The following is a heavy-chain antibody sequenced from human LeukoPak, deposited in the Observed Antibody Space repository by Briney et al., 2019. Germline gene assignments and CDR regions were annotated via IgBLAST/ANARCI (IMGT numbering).Heavy chain of an antibody. CDR2: IWYDGSNK. Sequence: GRSLRLSCAASGFTFSSYGMHWVRQAPGKVLEWVAVIWYDGSNKYYADSVKGRFTISRDNSKNTLYLQMNSLRAEDTAVYYCARGSITGKYYGMDVWGQGTTVTVSS. CDR1: GFTFSSYG. J-gene: IGHJ6*02. CDR3: ARGSITGKYYGMDV. D-gene: IGHD1-20*01. V-gene: IGHV3-33*01.